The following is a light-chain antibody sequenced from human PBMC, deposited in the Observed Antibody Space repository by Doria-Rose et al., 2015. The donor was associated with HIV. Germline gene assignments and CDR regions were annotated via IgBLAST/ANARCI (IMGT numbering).Light chain of an antibody. J-gene: IGKJ3*01. V-gene: IGKV4-1*01. CDR3: QQYYDTPS. CDR2: WAS. CDR1: QSLLYTSTNY. Sequence: DIQVTQSPESLGMSLGERATLNCKSNQSLLYTSTNYLAWYQQKTGQPPKLMIYWASTRQSGVPARFSGSGSGTDFTLTISSLEAEDVAVYYCQQYYDTPSFGPGTTVDIK.